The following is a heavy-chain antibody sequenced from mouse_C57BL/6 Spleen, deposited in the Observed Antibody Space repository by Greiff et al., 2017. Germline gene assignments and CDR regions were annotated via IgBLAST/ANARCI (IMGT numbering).Heavy chain of an antibody. Sequence: QVQLKQSGAELVKPGASVKMSCKASGYTFTTYPIEWMKQNHGKSLEWIGNFHPYNDDTKYNEKFKGKATLTVEKSSSTVYLELSRLTSDDSAVYYCAMGRNYYGSYYFDYWGQGTTLTVSS. D-gene: IGHD1-1*01. CDR2: FHPYNDDT. CDR1: GYTFTTYP. CDR3: AMGRNYYGSYYFDY. J-gene: IGHJ2*01. V-gene: IGHV1-47*01.